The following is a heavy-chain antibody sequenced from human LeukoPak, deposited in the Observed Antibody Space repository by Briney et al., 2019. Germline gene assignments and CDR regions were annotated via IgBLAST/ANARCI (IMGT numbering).Heavy chain of an antibody. Sequence: GSLRLSCAASGFTFNSYSMNWVRQTPGKGLEWVSSVDYNGNTYYNPSLKSRVSTSVDMSKKQFSLKLNSVTAADTAVYYCATSAGTVFLPRFYFKDWGQGTLVTVSS. V-gene: IGHV4-59*08. CDR2: VDYNGNT. CDR3: ATSAGTVFLPRFYFKD. J-gene: IGHJ4*02. CDR1: GFTFNSYS. D-gene: IGHD1-1*01.